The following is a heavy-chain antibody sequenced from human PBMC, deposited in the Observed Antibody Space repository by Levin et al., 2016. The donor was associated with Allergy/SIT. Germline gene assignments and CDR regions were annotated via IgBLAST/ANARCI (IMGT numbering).Heavy chain of an antibody. CDR1: GGTLSSYA. CDR3: AREGSSSSDTPPGYFDF. V-gene: IGHV1-69*13. J-gene: IGHJ4*02. CDR2: IIPIFATA. Sequence: SVKVSCKAPGGTLSSYAIGWVRQAPGQGLEWMGGIIPIFATANYAQKFQGRVTITADESTSTTYMDLSGLRSEDTAVYYCAREGSSSSDTPPGYFDFWGQGTLVTVSS. D-gene: IGHD6-6*01.